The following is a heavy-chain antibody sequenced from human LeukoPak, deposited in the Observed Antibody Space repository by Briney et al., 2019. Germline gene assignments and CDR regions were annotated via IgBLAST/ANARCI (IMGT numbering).Heavy chain of an antibody. CDR2: INGYNGDT. J-gene: IGHJ4*02. Sequence: ASVKVSCKASGYTFTNYGFSWVRQAPGQGREWMGWINGYNGDTNYAQKLQGRVTMIIDTSTSTAYMELRSLRSDDTAVYYCARFGYDYIWGSYRSYYFDYWGQGTLVTVSS. CDR1: GYTFTNYG. V-gene: IGHV1-18*01. D-gene: IGHD3-16*02. CDR3: ARFGYDYIWGSYRSYYFDY.